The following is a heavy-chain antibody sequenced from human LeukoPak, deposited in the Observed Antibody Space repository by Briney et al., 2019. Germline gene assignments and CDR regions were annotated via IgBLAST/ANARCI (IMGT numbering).Heavy chain of an antibody. V-gene: IGHV1-18*01. CDR3: ARASNYCSGGSCYPPFSYYYYYMDV. Sequence: ASVKVSCKASGYTFTSYGISWVRQASGQGLEWMGWISAYNGNTNYAQKLQGRVTMTTDTSTSTAYMELRSLRSDDTAVYYCARASNYCSGGSCYPPFSYYYYYMDVWGKGTTVTVSS. J-gene: IGHJ6*03. CDR1: GYTFTSYG. CDR2: ISAYNGNT. D-gene: IGHD2-15*01.